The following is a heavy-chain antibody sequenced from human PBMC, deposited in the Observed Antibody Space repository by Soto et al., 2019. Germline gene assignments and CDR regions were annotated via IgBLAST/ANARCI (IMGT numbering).Heavy chain of an antibody. V-gene: IGHV3-11*01. CDR2: INSRGSTI. CDR1: GFRFSDYY. J-gene: IGHJ6*02. CDR3: ARARPDIVMVLAETPGYSGMDV. D-gene: IGHD2-15*01. Sequence: GGSLRLSCAASGFRFSDYYMTWIRQAPGKGLEWVSYINSRGSTIYQADSVRGRFTVSRDNAKNSLYLQMNSLRVEDTAVYFCARARPDIVMVLAETPGYSGMDVWGQGSTVTVSS.